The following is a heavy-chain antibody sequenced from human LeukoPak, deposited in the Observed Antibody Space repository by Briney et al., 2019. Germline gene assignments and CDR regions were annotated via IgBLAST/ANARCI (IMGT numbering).Heavy chain of an antibody. D-gene: IGHD3-10*01. V-gene: IGHV1-2*02. CDR3: ARGSPYGSGKTDY. J-gene: IGHJ4*02. CDR1: GYTFTGYY. Sequence: APVKVSCKASGYTFTGYYMHWVRQAPGQGLEWMGWINPNSGGTNYAQKFQGRVTMTRDTSISTAYMELSRLRSDDTAVYYCARGSPYGSGKTDYWGQGTLVTVSS. CDR2: INPNSGGT.